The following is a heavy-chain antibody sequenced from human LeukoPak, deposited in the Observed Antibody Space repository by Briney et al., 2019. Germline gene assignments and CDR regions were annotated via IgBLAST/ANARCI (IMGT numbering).Heavy chain of an antibody. D-gene: IGHD5-18*01. CDR1: GFTFNNYA. CDR2: ISKDGIQE. V-gene: IGHV3-30*04. CDR3: AREVYSYALDALDL. J-gene: IGHJ3*01. Sequence: PGGSLRLSRAASGFTFNNYAMHWVRQPPGTGLEWVAVISKDGIQEYYADSVKGRFTISRDNSKNTLYLQMNSLRSEDTAVYYCAREVYSYALDALDLWGQGTMVTVSS.